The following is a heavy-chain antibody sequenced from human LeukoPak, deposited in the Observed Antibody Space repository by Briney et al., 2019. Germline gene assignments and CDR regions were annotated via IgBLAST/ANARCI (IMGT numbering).Heavy chain of an antibody. V-gene: IGHV5-51*01. D-gene: IGHD3-22*01. Sequence: GESLKISCKGSGYSFTSYWIGWVRQMLGKGLEWMGIIYPGDSDTRYSPSFQGQVTISADKSISTAYLQWSNLKASDTAMYYCARIVVMHNYYDSSGYYYYFDYWGQGTLVTVSS. CDR1: GYSFTSYW. J-gene: IGHJ4*02. CDR3: ARIVVMHNYYDSSGYYYYFDY. CDR2: IYPGDSDT.